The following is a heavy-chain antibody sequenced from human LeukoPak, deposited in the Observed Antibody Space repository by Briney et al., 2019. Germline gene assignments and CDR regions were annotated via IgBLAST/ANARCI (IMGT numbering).Heavy chain of an antibody. D-gene: IGHD3-10*01. Sequence: GGSLRLSCAASGFTFSSYWMSWVRQAPGKGPEWVANIKQDGSEKYYVDSVKGRFTISRDNAKNSLYLQMNSLRAEGTAVYYCAREGRMVRAFMDVWGQGTTVTVSS. J-gene: IGHJ6*02. CDR2: IKQDGSEK. V-gene: IGHV3-7*01. CDR3: AREGRMVRAFMDV. CDR1: GFTFSSYW.